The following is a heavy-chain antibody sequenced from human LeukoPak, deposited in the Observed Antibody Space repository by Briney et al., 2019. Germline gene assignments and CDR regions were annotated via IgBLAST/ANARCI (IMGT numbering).Heavy chain of an antibody. J-gene: IGHJ5*02. CDR1: DGSVSGYY. D-gene: IGHD3-22*01. Sequence: SETLSLTCAVYDGSVSGYYWSWIRQPPGKGLEWIGEINHSGSTNYNPSLKSLVTISVDTSKNQFSLKLSSVTAADTAVYYCARESSGYYLRFWFDPWGQGTLVTVSS. CDR3: ARESSGYYLRFWFDP. V-gene: IGHV4-34*01. CDR2: INHSGST.